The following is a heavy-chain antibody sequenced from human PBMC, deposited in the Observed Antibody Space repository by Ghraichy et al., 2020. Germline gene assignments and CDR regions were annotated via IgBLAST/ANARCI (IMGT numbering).Heavy chain of an antibody. CDR1: GYTFTSYG. J-gene: IGHJ4*02. D-gene: IGHD2-2*01. CDR3: ARTTLGYCSSTSCPGPGYFDY. Sequence: ASVKVSCKASGYTFTSYGISWVRQAPGQGLEWMGWISAYNGNTNYAQKLQGRVTMTTDTSTSTAYMELRSLRSDDTAVYYCARTTLGYCSSTSCPGPGYFDYWGQGTLVTVSS. CDR2: ISAYNGNT. V-gene: IGHV1-18*01.